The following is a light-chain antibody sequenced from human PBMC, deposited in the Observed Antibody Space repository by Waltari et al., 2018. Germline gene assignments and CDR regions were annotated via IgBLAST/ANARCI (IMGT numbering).Light chain of an antibody. J-gene: IGLJ7*01. Sequence: QSVLTQPPSVSAAPGQRVTISCSGGSSNIGHNYVPWYRQFPGPAPKLLIYEKTERPSGIPGRFSVSKSGTSATLDITGLQAGDEADYYCGTWDSSLSGAVFGGGTHLTVL. CDR3: GTWDSSLSGAV. CDR1: SSNIGHNY. V-gene: IGLV1-51*02. CDR2: EKT.